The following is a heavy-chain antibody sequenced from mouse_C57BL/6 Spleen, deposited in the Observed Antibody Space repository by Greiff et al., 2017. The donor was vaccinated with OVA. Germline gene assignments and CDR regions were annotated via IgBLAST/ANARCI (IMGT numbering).Heavy chain of an antibody. CDR1: GYSITSGYY. Sequence: EVKLQESGPGLVKPSQSLSLTCSVTGYSITSGYYWNWIRQFPGNKLEWMGYISYDGSNNYNPSLKNRISITRDTSKNQFFLKLNSVTTEDTATYYCAREGDYYGSSSFDYWGQGTTLTVSS. J-gene: IGHJ2*01. D-gene: IGHD1-1*01. CDR3: AREGDYYGSSSFDY. V-gene: IGHV3-6*01. CDR2: ISYDGSN.